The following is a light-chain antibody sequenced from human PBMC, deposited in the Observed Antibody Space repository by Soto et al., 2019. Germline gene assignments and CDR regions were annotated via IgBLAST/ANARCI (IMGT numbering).Light chain of an antibody. V-gene: IGLV2-14*01. Sequence: QPVLTQPASVSGSPGQSITISCTGTSSDVGGYNYVSWYQQHPGKAPKLMIYEVTNRPSGVSNRFSGSKSGNMASLTISGLQAEDEADYYCTSYRSSSTPVVFGGGTKLTVL. CDR1: SSDVGGYNY. CDR2: EVT. CDR3: TSYRSSSTPVV. J-gene: IGLJ2*01.